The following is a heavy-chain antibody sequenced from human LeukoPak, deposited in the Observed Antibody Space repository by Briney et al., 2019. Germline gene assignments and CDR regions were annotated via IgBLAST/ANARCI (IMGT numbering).Heavy chain of an antibody. D-gene: IGHD1-26*01. V-gene: IGHV4-39*07. CDR3: ASSGSYSTGSLDY. CDR2: IHYSGST. Sequence: SETLSLTCTVSGGSISSSSYYWGWVRQPPGKGLEWVGSIHYSGSTYYNTSLKSRITISVDMSKNQFSLKLSSVTAADTAVYYCASSGSYSTGSLDYWGQGTLVTVSS. J-gene: IGHJ4*02. CDR1: GGSISSSSYY.